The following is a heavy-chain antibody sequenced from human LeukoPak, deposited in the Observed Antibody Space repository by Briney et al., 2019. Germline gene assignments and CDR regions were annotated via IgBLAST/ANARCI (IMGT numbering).Heavy chain of an antibody. CDR3: VKDRGGSPFYGMDV. V-gene: IGHV3-23*01. D-gene: IGHD1-26*01. Sequence: GSLRLSCAASGFTFRTYWMAWVRQAPGKGLEWVSTISGSGGAGTYYADSVKGRFTVSRDNSRNTLYLPMNSLRAEDTAVYYCVKDRGGSPFYGMDVWGQGTTVTVSS. CDR1: GFTFRTYW. CDR2: ISGSGGAGT. J-gene: IGHJ6*02.